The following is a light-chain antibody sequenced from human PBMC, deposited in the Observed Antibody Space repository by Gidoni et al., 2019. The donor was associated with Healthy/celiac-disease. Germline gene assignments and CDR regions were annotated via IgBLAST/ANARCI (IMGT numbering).Light chain of an antibody. Sequence: DIVMTQSPLSLPVTPGEPASISCRSSQSLLHSNGYNYLDWYLQKPWQSPQLLVYLGSNQASGVPDRFSGSRSGTDFTLRISRVEAVDVGVYYCMQTLQTPITFGQGTRLEIK. J-gene: IGKJ5*01. CDR2: LGS. CDR1: QSLLHSNGYNY. CDR3: MQTLQTPIT. V-gene: IGKV2-28*01.